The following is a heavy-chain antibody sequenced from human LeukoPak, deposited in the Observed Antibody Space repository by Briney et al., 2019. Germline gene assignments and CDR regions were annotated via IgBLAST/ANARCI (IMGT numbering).Heavy chain of an antibody. J-gene: IGHJ6*02. Sequence: ASVKVSCKASGYTFTTYAMNWVRQAPGQGLEWMGWINTNTGNPTYAQGFTGRFVFSLDTSVSTAYLQISSLKAEDTAVYYCAREQDCSSTSCYLGYYYYGMDVWGQGTTVTVSS. D-gene: IGHD2-2*01. CDR1: GYTFTTYA. CDR2: INTNTGNP. CDR3: AREQDCSSTSCYLGYYYYGMDV. V-gene: IGHV7-4-1*02.